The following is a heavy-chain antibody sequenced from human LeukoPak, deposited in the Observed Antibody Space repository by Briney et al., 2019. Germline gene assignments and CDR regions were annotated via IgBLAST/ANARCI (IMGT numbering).Heavy chain of an antibody. J-gene: IGHJ4*02. CDR3: TRAYWYRFDY. CDR1: GFIFSDHY. CDR2: VGNKDDSYTT. Sequence: GGSLRLSCAASGFIFSDHYMFWVRQAPGKGLEWVGHVGNKDDSYTTDYAASVKGRFTVSRDDSKNSVDLQMNSLKIEDTAMYYCTRAYWYRFDYWGQGTLVTVSS. D-gene: IGHD2-8*02. V-gene: IGHV3-72*01.